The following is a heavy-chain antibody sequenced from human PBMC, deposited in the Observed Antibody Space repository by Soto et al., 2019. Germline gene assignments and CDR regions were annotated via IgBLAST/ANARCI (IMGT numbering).Heavy chain of an antibody. CDR3: ARLLYYFDY. Sequence: SETLSLTCTVSGGSISSYYWSWIRQPPGKGLEWIGYIYYSGSTNYNPSLKSRVTISVDTSKNQFSLKLSSVTAADTAVYYCARLLYYFDYWGQGTLVTVSS. J-gene: IGHJ4*02. V-gene: IGHV4-59*08. D-gene: IGHD3-10*01. CDR2: IYYSGST. CDR1: GGSISSYY.